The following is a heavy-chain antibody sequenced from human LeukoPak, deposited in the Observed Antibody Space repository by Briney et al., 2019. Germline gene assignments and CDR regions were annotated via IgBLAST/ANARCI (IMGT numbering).Heavy chain of an antibody. J-gene: IGHJ6*02. D-gene: IGHD5-12*01. CDR1: GYTFTSYG. V-gene: IGHV1-18*01. Sequence: ASVKVSCKASGYTFTSYGISWVRQAPGQGLEWMGWISADNGNTNHAQKFQGRVSLTTDTSTSTAYMELSSLRSEDTAVYYCARDRAPSGYDPPYYYYGMDVWGQGTTVTVSS. CDR2: ISADNGNT. CDR3: ARDRAPSGYDPPYYYYGMDV.